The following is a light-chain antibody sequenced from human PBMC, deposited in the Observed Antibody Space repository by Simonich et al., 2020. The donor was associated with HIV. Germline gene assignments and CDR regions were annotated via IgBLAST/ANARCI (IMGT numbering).Light chain of an antibody. Sequence: DIQMTQSPSSVSASVGDRVTITCRASQSISSWLAWYQQKPGKAPKLLIYKASSLQSGVPSRFSGSGSGTEFTLTISSLQPDDFATYYCQQYNSYSQMFGQGTKVEIK. V-gene: IGKV1-5*03. CDR3: QQYNSYSQM. J-gene: IGKJ1*01. CDR2: KAS. CDR1: QSISSW.